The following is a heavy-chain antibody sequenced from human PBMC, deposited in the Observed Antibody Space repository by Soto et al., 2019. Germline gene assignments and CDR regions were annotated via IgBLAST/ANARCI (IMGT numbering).Heavy chain of an antibody. CDR3: ASDLSGRADV. J-gene: IGHJ6*02. Sequence: LRLSCAASGFTFSSYWMHWVRQAPGKGLVWVSRMNEDGGTTDYADSVKGRFTISRDNAKNTLYLQMNSLRVEDTAVYYCASDLSGRADVWGQGTTVTVSS. V-gene: IGHV3-74*01. D-gene: IGHD3-10*01. CDR1: GFTFSSYW. CDR2: MNEDGGTT.